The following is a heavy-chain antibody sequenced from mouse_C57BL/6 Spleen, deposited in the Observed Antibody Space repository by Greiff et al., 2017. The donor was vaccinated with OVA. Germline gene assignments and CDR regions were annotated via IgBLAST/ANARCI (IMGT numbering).Heavy chain of an antibody. V-gene: IGHV1-54*01. CDR2: INPGSGGT. CDR1: GYAFTNYL. J-gene: IGHJ4*01. Sequence: VQLQQSGAELVRPGTSVKVSCKASGYAFTNYLIEWVKQRPGQGLEWIGVINPGSGGTNYNEKIKGKATLTADKSSSTAYMQRSSLTSEDSAVYFCARRALYYYGSSYVAMDYWGQGTSVTVSS. D-gene: IGHD1-1*01. CDR3: ARRALYYYGSSYVAMDY.